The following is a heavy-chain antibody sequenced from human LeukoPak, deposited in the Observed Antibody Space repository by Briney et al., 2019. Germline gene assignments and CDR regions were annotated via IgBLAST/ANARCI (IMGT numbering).Heavy chain of an antibody. J-gene: IGHJ2*01. D-gene: IGHD5-12*01. CDR3: ASIALRFHSYAISWYFHL. V-gene: IGHV3-23*01. CDR2: ISGRGTNT. Sequence: PGGSLRLSCAASGFTFSTYAMSWVRQAPGKGLDWVSTISGRGTNTYYADSVKGRFTISRDNSKNTLYLQINSLRAEDTAVYYCASIALRFHSYAISWYFHLWGRGTLVTVSS. CDR1: GFTFSTYA.